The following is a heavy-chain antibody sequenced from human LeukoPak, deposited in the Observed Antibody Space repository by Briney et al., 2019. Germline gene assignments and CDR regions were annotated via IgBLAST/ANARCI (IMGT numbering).Heavy chain of an antibody. V-gene: IGHV3-13*01. J-gene: IGHJ5*02. D-gene: IGHD6-19*01. CDR2: IGTAGDT. CDR3: ARGAYRSGWYENWFDP. Sequence: QPGGSLRLSCAASGFTFSSYDMHWVRQATGKGLEWVSAIGTAGDTYYPGSVKGRFTISRENAKNSLYLQMNSLRAGDTAVYYCARGAYRSGWYENWFDPWGQGTLVTVSS. CDR1: GFTFSSYD.